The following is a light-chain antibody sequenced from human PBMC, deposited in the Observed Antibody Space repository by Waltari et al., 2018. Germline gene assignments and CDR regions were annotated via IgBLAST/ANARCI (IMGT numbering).Light chain of an antibody. CDR1: SIDVGTYNY. CDR2: DVS. CDR3: SSSTSSNILV. V-gene: IGLV2-14*03. Sequence: QSALTQPASVSGSPGQSITISCTVPSIDVGTYNYSSWYQHHPGKAPRLMIYDVSNRPSGVSNRFSGSKSGNTASLTISGLQAEDEADYSCSSSTSSNILVFGGGTKLTVL. J-gene: IGLJ2*01.